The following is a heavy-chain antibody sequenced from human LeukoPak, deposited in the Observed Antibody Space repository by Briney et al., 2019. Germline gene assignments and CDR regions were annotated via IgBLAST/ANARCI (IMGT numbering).Heavy chain of an antibody. V-gene: IGHV4-59*01. J-gene: IGHJ4*02. Sequence: SETLSLTCTVSSGSISNYYWSWIRQPPGKGLEWLGYIYYSGSTNYIPSLKGRGIISVDTSKNQFSLKLSSVTAADTAVYFCARGLDYASGSYYYFEYWGQGILVTVSS. CDR1: SGSISNYY. CDR3: ARGLDYASGSYYYFEY. CDR2: IYYSGST. D-gene: IGHD3-10*01.